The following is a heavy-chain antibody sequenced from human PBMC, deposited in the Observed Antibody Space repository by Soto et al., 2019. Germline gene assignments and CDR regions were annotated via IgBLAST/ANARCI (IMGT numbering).Heavy chain of an antibody. D-gene: IGHD6-6*01. V-gene: IGHV1-69*01. CDR1: GGTFSSYA. J-gene: IGHJ4*02. CDR2: IIPIFGTA. Sequence: QVQLVQSGAEVKKPGSSVKVSCKASGGTFSSYAISWVRQAPGQGLEWMGGIIPIFGTANYAQKFQGRVRITREESTSTASRGVCSLSSGDTAVYYCAGDSRAARGGGGYWGQGTLVTVSS. CDR3: AGDSRAARGGGGY.